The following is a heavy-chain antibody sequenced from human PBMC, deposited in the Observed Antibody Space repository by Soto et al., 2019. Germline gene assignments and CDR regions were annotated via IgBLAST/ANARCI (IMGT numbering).Heavy chain of an antibody. CDR3: AKEVAVATLTKVEWHNALDV. D-gene: IGHD2-15*01. J-gene: IGHJ6*02. V-gene: IGHV3-30*18. CDR2: VSSDGSYK. CDR1: GFTFSFYG. Sequence: QVQLVESGGGVVQPGRSLRLSCAVSGFTFSFYGIHWVRQAPGRGLQWVAFVSSDGSYKYYAESVKGRFPVSRDNSKNTLFLQLNRLRPEHTAIYYCAKEVAVATLTKVEWHNALDVWGQWTKVTVS.